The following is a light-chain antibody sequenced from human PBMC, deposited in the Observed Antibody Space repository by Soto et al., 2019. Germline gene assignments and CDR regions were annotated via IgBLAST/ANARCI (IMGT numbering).Light chain of an antibody. Sequence: EVVLTQSPGTLSLSPGERATLSCRTSQSVVNYQLAWYRQKPGQAPRLLIYNTFHRVTGIPDRFSGTGSETDFTLTISGLEPEDFAVYHCQQYGALPPTFGQGTRVEIK. CDR1: QSVVNYQ. CDR2: NTF. J-gene: IGKJ1*01. CDR3: QQYGALPPT. V-gene: IGKV3-20*01.